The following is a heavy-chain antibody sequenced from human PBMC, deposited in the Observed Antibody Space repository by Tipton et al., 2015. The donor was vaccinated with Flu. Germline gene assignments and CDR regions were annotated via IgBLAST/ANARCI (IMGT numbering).Heavy chain of an antibody. CDR1: GYSISVDSY. Sequence: LRLSCAVSGYSISVDSYWGWIRQPPGKGLEWIASIFHSGSTYHNPSLKSRVTISVDTSKNQFYLKLNSVTAADTAVYYCARGVAPGGAYYFDYWGRGTLVTVSS. J-gene: IGHJ4*02. CDR3: ARGVAPGGAYYFDY. V-gene: IGHV4-38-2*01. D-gene: IGHD6-13*01. CDR2: IFHSGST.